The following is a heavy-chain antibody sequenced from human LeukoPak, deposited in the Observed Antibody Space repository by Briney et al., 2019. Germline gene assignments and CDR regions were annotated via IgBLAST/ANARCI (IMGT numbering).Heavy chain of an antibody. D-gene: IGHD3-10*01. J-gene: IGHJ4*02. V-gene: IGHV3-11*01. CDR2: ISSSGGNI. CDR3: AGAMVRGVHIDY. CDR1: GFTFSDYY. Sequence: GGSLRLSCAASGFTFSDYYMSWIRQAPGKGLEWVSYISSSGGNIYYADSVKGRFTISRDNAKNSLYLQMNSLRAEDTAVYYCAGAMVRGVHIDYWGQGTLVTVSS.